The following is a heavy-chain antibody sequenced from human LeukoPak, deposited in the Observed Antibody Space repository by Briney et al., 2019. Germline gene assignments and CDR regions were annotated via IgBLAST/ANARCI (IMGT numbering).Heavy chain of an antibody. J-gene: IGHJ6*02. CDR3: ARDLRIKQMDSSGWYEDYYYGMDV. V-gene: IGHV4-59*01. CDR1: GGSISSYY. CDR2: IYYSGST. Sequence: SETLSLTCTVSGGSISSYYWSWIRQPPGKGLEWIGYIYYSGSTNYNPSLKSRVTMSVDTSKNQFSLKLSSVTAADTAVYYCARDLRIKQMDSSGWYEDYYYGMDVWGQGTTVTVSS. D-gene: IGHD6-19*01.